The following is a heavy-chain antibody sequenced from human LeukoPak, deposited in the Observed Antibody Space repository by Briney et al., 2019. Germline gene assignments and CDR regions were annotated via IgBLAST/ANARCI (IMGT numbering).Heavy chain of an antibody. V-gene: IGHV3-74*01. Sequence: GGSLRLSCAASGFSFSSYWMLWVRHAPGKGLVWVSRINNDGSGTSYADSVKGRFIISRDNAKNALYLQMNSLRVEDAAVYYCTRGVAVSGTDYWGQGTLVTVSS. D-gene: IGHD6-19*01. CDR3: TRGVAVSGTDY. CDR1: GFSFSSYW. CDR2: INNDGSGT. J-gene: IGHJ4*02.